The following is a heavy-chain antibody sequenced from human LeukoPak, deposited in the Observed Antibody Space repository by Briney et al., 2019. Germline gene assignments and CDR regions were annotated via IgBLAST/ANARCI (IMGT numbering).Heavy chain of an antibody. CDR1: GFTFSSYG. D-gene: IGHD5-24*01. V-gene: IGHV3-74*01. CDR2: INTDGSST. CDR3: ARDRGDGYTSFDY. J-gene: IGHJ4*02. Sequence: GGSLRLSCAASGFTFSSYGMHWVRQAPGKGLVWVSRINTDGSSTTYADSGKGRFTFSRDNAKNTMYLQMNSLRADDTAVYYCARDRGDGYTSFDYCGQGTLVTVSS.